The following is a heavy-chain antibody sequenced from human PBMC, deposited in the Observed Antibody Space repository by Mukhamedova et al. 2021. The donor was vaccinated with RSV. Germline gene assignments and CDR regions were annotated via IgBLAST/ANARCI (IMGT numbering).Heavy chain of an antibody. D-gene: IGHD3-16*01. CDR3: ARGSYYSSRGWFDT. J-gene: IGHJ5*02. CDR2: INHSGST. Sequence: EYMGEINHSGSTNYNPSLKSRVTISVDTSKNQFSLKLSSVTAADTAVYYCARGSYYSSRGWFDTWGQGTLVTVSS. V-gene: IGHV4-34*01.